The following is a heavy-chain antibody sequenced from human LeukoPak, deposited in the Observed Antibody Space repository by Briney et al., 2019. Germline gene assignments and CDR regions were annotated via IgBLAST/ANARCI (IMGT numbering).Heavy chain of an antibody. J-gene: IGHJ4*02. CDR3: AREGEKLWPTTYYFDY. CDR2: IWYDGSNK. CDR1: GFTFSSYG. Sequence: PGGSLRLSCAASGFTFSSYGMHWVRQAPGKGLEWVAVIWYDGSNKYYADSVKGRFTISRDNSKNTLYLQMNSLRAEDTAVYYCAREGEKLWPTTYYFDYWGQGTLVTVSS. V-gene: IGHV3-33*01. D-gene: IGHD5-18*01.